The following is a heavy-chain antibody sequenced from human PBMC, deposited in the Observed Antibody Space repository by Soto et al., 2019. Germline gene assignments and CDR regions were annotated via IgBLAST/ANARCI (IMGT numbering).Heavy chain of an antibody. J-gene: IGHJ5*02. CDR3: ARGRPITFGGVIVSLDWFDP. Sequence: QVQLVQSGAEVKKPGSSVKVSWKASAGTFSSYAISWVRQAPGQGLEWMGGIIPIFRTANYAQKFQGRVTITADESTSTAYMELSSLRSEDTAVYYCARGRPITFGGVIVSLDWFDPWGQGTLVTVSS. V-gene: IGHV1-69*12. CDR1: AGTFSSYA. D-gene: IGHD3-16*02. CDR2: IIPIFRTA.